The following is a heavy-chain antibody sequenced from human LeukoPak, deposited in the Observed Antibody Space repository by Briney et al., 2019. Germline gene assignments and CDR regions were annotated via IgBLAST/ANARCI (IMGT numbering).Heavy chain of an antibody. V-gene: IGHV3-23*01. Sequence: GGSLRLSCAASGFTFSSYAMSWVRQAPGKGLEWVSTISTSGGVTFYSDSVRGRFTISRDYSKDTLFLQMNSLRAEDTALYYCAKAHVPTMIRGVVSSDWGQGTLVTVSS. CDR2: ISTSGGVT. CDR3: AKAHVPTMIRGVVSSD. D-gene: IGHD3-10*01. J-gene: IGHJ4*02. CDR1: GFTFSSYA.